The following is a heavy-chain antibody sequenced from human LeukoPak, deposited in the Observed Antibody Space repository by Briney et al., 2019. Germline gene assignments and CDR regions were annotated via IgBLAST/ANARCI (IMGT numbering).Heavy chain of an antibody. V-gene: IGHV3-7*01. CDR1: GFTFSSYS. Sequence: GGSLRLSCAASGFTFSSYSMNWVRQAPGKGLEWVANIKQDGSEEYYVDSVKGRFTISRDNAKSSLYLQMNSLRGEDTAVYYCARDAYGYSDYNGIDYWGQGTLVTVSS. CDR2: IKQDGSEE. CDR3: ARDAYGYSDYNGIDY. D-gene: IGHD5-12*01. J-gene: IGHJ4*02.